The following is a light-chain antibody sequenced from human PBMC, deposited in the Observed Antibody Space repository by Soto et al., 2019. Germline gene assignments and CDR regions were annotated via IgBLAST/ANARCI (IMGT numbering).Light chain of an antibody. Sequence: QLVLTQPASVSGSPGQSITISCTGTSNDIGAYNFVSWYQQHPGKAPKLMIYDVSNRPSGLSNRFSGSKSGSTASLTISGLQAEDEADYYCSSYTTSSLYVFGTGTKLTVL. CDR3: SSYTTSSLYV. CDR2: DVS. J-gene: IGLJ1*01. V-gene: IGLV2-14*03. CDR1: SNDIGAYNF.